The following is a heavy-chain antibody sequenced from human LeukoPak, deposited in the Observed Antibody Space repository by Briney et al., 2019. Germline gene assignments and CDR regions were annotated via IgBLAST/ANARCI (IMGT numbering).Heavy chain of an antibody. V-gene: IGHV3-23*01. CDR3: AKATDIVATTYFDY. CDR1: GFTFSSYA. J-gene: IGHJ4*02. Sequence: PGGSLRLSCAAAGFTFSSYAMSWVSQAPGKGLEWVSAISGSGGSTYYADSVKGRFTISRDNSKNTLYLQMNSLRAEDTAVYYCAKATDIVATTYFDYWGQGTLVTVSS. CDR2: ISGSGGST. D-gene: IGHD5-12*01.